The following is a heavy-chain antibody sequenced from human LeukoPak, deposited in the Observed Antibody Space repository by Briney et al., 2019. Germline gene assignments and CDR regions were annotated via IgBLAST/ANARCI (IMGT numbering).Heavy chain of an antibody. D-gene: IGHD2-15*01. CDR2: INHSGST. CDR3: ARVVVVAAGHGY. J-gene: IGHJ4*02. CDR1: GGSFSGYY. V-gene: IGHV4-34*01. Sequence: KPSETLSLTCAVYGGSFSGYYWSWIRQPPGKGLEWIGEINHSGSTNYNPSLKSRVTISVDTSKNQFSLKLSSVTAADTAVYYCARVVVVAAGHGYWGQGTLVTVSS.